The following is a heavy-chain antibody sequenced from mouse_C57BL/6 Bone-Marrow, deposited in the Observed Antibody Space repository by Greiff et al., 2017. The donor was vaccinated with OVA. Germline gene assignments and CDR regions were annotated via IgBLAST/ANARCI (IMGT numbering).Heavy chain of an antibody. D-gene: IGHD4-1*01. J-gene: IGHJ3*01. CDR1: GFTFSSYG. V-gene: IGHV5-6*01. CDR2: ISSGGSYT. Sequence: EVKLMESGGDLVKPGGSLKLSCAASGFTFSSYGMSWVRQTPDKRLEWVATISSGGSYTYYPDSVKGRFTISRDNAKNTLYLQMSSLKSEDTAMYYCARDWTGTPYWGQGTLVTVSA. CDR3: ARDWTGTPY.